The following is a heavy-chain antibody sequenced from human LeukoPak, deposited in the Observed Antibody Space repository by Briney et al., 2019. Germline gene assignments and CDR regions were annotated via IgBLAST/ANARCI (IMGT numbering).Heavy chain of an antibody. J-gene: IGHJ6*03. CDR2: ISSSSGYI. D-gene: IGHD3-10*01. CDR3: AKDRRAYYYGSGSMYYYYMDV. Sequence: GGSLRLSCAASGFTFITYSMNWVRQAPGKGLEWVSSISSSSGYIYYADSVKGRFTISRDNAKNSLYLQMNSLRAEDTAVYYCAKDRRAYYYGSGSMYYYYMDVWAKGPRSPSP. CDR1: GFTFITYS. V-gene: IGHV3-21*01.